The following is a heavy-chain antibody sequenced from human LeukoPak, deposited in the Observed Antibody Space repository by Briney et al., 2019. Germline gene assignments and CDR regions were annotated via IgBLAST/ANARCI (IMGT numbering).Heavy chain of an antibody. CDR3: ARGLGYDFWSGYYRSPGQILDY. Sequence: PSETLSLTCTVSGGSISSYYWSWIRQPPGKGLEWIGYIYYSGSTNYNPSLKSRVTISVDTSKNQFSLKLSSVTAAGTAVYYCARGLGYDFWSGYYRSPGQILDYWGQGTLVTVSS. CDR1: GGSISSYY. J-gene: IGHJ4*02. D-gene: IGHD3-3*01. V-gene: IGHV4-59*12. CDR2: IYYSGST.